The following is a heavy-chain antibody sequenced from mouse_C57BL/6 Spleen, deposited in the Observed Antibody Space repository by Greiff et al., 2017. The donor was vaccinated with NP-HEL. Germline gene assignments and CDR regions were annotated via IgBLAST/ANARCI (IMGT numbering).Heavy chain of an antibody. D-gene: IGHD2-1*01. CDR3: ASGGIYYGNYFDY. CDR2: IHPNSGST. Sequence: QVQLKQPGAELVKPGASVKLSCKASGYTFTSYWMHWVKQRPGQGLEWIGMIHPNSGSTNYNEKFKSKATLTVDKSSSTAYMQLSSLTSEDSAVYYCASGGIYYGNYFDYWGQGTTLTVSS. V-gene: IGHV1-64*01. CDR1: GYTFTSYW. J-gene: IGHJ2*01.